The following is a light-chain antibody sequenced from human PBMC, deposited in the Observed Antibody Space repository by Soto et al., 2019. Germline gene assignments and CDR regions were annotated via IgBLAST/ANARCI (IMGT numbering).Light chain of an antibody. CDR1: SSNIGAGYD. V-gene: IGLV1-40*01. CDR3: QSYDSSLSGYYV. CDR2: GHV. Sequence: QSVLTQPPSVSGAPGQTVTISCAGSSSNIGAGYDVHWYQQLPGTAPKLLIYGHVYRPSGVPDRFSASKSGTSASLAITGLQAEDEADYYCQSYDSSLSGYYVFGTGTKLTVL. J-gene: IGLJ1*01.